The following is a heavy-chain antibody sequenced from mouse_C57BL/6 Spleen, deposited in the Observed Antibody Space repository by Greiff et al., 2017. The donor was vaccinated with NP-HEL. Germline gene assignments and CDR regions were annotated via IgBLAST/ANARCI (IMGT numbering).Heavy chain of an antibody. V-gene: IGHV1-64*01. CDR1: GYTFTSYW. J-gene: IGHJ3*01. CDR3: AREGNYGYDEAWFAY. D-gene: IGHD2-2*01. CDR2: IHPNSGST. Sequence: QVQLQQSGAELVKPGASVKLSCKASGYTFTSYWMHWVKQRPGQGLEWIGMIHPNSGSTNYNAKFKSKATLTVDKSSSTAYMQLSSLTSEDSAVYYCAREGNYGYDEAWFAYWGQGTLVTVSA.